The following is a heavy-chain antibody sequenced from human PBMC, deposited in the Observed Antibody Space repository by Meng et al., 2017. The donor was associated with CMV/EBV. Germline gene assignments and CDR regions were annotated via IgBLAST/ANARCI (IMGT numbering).Heavy chain of an antibody. CDR1: GFSLSTSGVG. CDR3: ARIAAAGRFDY. V-gene: IGHV2-5*02. J-gene: IGHJ4*02. CDR2: IYGDDDK. Sequence: QTNCKGVVPTLWDPTQSRPLSCTVSGFSLSTSGVGVGWIRQPPGKALEWLALIYGDDDKRYSPSLKSRLTITKDTSKNQVVLTMTNMDPVDTATYYCARIAAAGRFDYWGQGTLVTVSS. D-gene: IGHD6-13*01.